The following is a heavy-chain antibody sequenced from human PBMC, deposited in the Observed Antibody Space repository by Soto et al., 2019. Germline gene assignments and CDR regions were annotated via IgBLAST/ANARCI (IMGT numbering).Heavy chain of an antibody. D-gene: IGHD3-3*02. CDR3: AKERDSDIFFDF. Sequence: QVQLVESGGGVVQPGRSLRLSCAASGFTFTRNAMHWVRQAPGKGLEWVAIISYDGSNRYNADSVKGRFTISRDNSKNTLYLQMNSLRAENTAVYYGAKERDSDIFFDFWGQGTLVIVSS. CDR2: ISYDGSNR. V-gene: IGHV3-30-3*01. J-gene: IGHJ4*02. CDR1: GFTFTRNA.